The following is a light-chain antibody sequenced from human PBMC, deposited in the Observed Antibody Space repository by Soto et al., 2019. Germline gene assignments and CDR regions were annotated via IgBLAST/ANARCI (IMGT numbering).Light chain of an antibody. J-gene: IGKJ3*01. V-gene: IGKV3-11*01. Sequence: ENVLTQSPANLSLSPGERATLSCRASQSVSNYVAWYQQKPGQAPRLLIYDASNRATGVPARFSGSGSGTDFTLTISSLEPEEYAVYYCQQRSNWLFGPGTKVDIK. CDR1: QSVSNY. CDR3: QQRSNWL. CDR2: DAS.